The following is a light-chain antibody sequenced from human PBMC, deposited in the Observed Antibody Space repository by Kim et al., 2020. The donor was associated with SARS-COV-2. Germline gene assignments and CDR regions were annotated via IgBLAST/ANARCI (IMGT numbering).Light chain of an antibody. J-gene: IGKJ4*01. CDR2: GVS. CDR3: QQYSHWPLT. Sequence: EVVLTQSPATLSLSPGERATLACRASQSIISNYLAWYQHKPGQAPRLLIHGVSTRATGIPARFSGSGSGTEFTLTISSLQSEDFAVCYCQQYSHWPLTFGGGTKVDIK. CDR1: QSIISN. V-gene: IGKV3D-15*01.